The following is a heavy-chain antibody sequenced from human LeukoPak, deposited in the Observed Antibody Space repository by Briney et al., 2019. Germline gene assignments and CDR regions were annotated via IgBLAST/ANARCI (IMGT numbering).Heavy chain of an antibody. Sequence: ASVKVSCKASGYTFTGYYMHWVRQAPGQGLEWMGWINPNSGGTNYAQKFQGWVTMTRDTSISTAYMELSRLRSDDTAVYYCASSSGSYYDYYYYYYMDVWGKGTTVTVSS. D-gene: IGHD1-26*01. J-gene: IGHJ6*03. V-gene: IGHV1-2*04. CDR3: ASSSGSYYDYYYYYYMDV. CDR1: GYTFTGYY. CDR2: INPNSGGT.